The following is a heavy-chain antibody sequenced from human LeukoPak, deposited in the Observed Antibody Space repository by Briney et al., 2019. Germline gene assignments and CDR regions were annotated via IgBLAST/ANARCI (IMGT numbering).Heavy chain of an antibody. CDR1: GGSISSGSYY. D-gene: IGHD2-15*01. CDR2: IYTSGST. J-gene: IGHJ5*02. CDR3: TRELLGPPDNWFDP. V-gene: IGHV4-61*02. Sequence: SETPSLTCTVSGGSISSGSYYWSWIRQPAGKGLEWIGRIYTSGSTNYNPSLKSRVTISVDTSKNQFSLKLSSVTAADTAVYYCTRELLGPPDNWFDPWGQGTLVTVSS.